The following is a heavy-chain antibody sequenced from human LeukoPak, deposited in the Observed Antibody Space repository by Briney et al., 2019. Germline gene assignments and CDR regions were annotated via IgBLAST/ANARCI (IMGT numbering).Heavy chain of an antibody. CDR2: INPSGGST. J-gene: IGHJ6*02. D-gene: IGHD2-15*01. CDR1: GYTFTSYY. V-gene: IGHV1-46*01. Sequence: ASVKISCNASGYTFTSYYMHWVRQAPGQGLEWMGIINPSGGSTSYAQKFQGRVTMTRDTSTSTVYMELSSLRSEDTAVYYCARDYPALIPYYYYYGMDVWGQGTTVTVSS. CDR3: ARDYPALIPYYYYYGMDV.